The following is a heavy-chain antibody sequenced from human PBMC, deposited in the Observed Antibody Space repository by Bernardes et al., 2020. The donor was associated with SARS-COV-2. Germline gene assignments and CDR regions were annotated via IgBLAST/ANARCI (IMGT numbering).Heavy chain of an antibody. J-gene: IGHJ4*02. V-gene: IGHV4-39*01. CDR1: GGSISSSGYY. CDR2: IYYSGNT. CDR3: ATQTAGYFDY. Sequence: ETLSLTCNVSGGSISSSGYYWGWIRQPPGKGLEWIGYIYYSGNTYYNLSLKSRVTISVDSPKNQFSLKLTSVTAADTAVYYCATQTAGYFDYWGQGTLVTVSS. D-gene: IGHD1-1*01.